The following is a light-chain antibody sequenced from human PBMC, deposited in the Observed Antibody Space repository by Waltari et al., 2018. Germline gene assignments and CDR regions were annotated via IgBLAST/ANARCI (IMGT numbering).Light chain of an antibody. V-gene: IGKV1-9*01. CDR1: QGIDTY. J-gene: IGKJ4*01. CDR3: LQLSSYPLT. CDR2: AAS. Sequence: DIQLTQSPSFLSASVGDRDTITCRASQGIDTYLAWYQQRPGKAPNLLIYAASTLQSGIPSRFSGSGSGTEFTLTISSLQPEDFATYYCLQLSSYPLTFGGGTKVEIK.